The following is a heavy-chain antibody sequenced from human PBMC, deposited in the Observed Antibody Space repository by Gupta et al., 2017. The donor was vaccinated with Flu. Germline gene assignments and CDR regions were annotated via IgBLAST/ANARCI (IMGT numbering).Heavy chain of an antibody. D-gene: IGHD5-18*01. CDR3: ASGVTSYYFDY. Sequence: QVQLQQWGAGLLTPSETLSLTCAVYGGSFSGYYWSWIRQPPGKGLEWIGEINHSGSTNYNPSLKSRVTISVDTSKNQFSLKLSAVTAADTAVYYCASGVTSYYFDYWGQGTLVTVSS. V-gene: IGHV4-34*01. J-gene: IGHJ4*02. CDR1: GGSFSGYY. CDR2: INHSGST.